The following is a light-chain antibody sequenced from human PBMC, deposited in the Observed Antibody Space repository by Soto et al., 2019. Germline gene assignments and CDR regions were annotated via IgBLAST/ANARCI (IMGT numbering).Light chain of an antibody. V-gene: IGLV2-8*01. CDR3: SSYAGSNNFV. CDR1: SSDVGGYNY. J-gene: IGLJ1*01. Sequence: ALTQPPSASGSPGQSVTISCTGTSSDVGGYNYVSWYQHHPGKAPKLMIYEVTKRPSGVPDRFSGSTSGNTASLTVSGLQAEDEADYYCSSYAGSNNFVFGTGTKLTVL. CDR2: EVT.